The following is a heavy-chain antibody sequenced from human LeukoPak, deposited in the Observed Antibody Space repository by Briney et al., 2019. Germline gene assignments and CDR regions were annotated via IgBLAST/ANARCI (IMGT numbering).Heavy chain of an antibody. V-gene: IGHV3-64D*09. CDR2: ISDSGGRT. Sequence: PGGSLRLSCSASGFPLSSYAMHWVRQAPGKGLEYVSAISDSGGRTYYADSVKGRFTISRDNSKNTLYLQMSRLRAEDTAVYFCVRGYSFGPYGMDVWGQGTTVTVSS. CDR3: VRGYSFGPYGMDV. D-gene: IGHD2-15*01. J-gene: IGHJ6*02. CDR1: GFPLSSYA.